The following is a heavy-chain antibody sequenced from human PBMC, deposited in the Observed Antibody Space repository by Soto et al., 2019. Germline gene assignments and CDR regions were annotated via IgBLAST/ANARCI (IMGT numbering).Heavy chain of an antibody. V-gene: IGHV4-59*08. CDR2: ISYSGTT. J-gene: IGHJ1*01. D-gene: IGHD3-22*01. CDR3: ARQVHWDRSPES. CDR1: GASIANYF. Sequence: SETLSLTCAVSGASIANYFWSWIRQPPGRGLEWLGFISYSGTTKYNRALESRVTISVDTSKNQFSLKLSSVAAADTAVYYCARQVHWDRSPESWGQGNLVTVS.